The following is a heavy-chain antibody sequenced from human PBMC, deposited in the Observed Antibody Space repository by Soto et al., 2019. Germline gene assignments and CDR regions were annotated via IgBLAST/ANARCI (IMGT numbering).Heavy chain of an antibody. CDR2: MNPNSGNT. J-gene: IGHJ4*02. CDR3: ATGTYSSSPADY. V-gene: IGHV1-8*01. Sequence: GASVKVSCTSSGYTFTSYDINCVRQATGQGLEWMGWMNPNSGNTGYAQKFQGRVTMTRNTSISTAYMELSSLRSEDTAVYYCATGTYSSSPADYWGQGTLVTVSS. CDR1: GYTFTSYD. D-gene: IGHD6-13*01.